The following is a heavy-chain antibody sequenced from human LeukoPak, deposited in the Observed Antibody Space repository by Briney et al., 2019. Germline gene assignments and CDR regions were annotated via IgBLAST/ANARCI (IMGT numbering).Heavy chain of an antibody. J-gene: IGHJ6*02. D-gene: IGHD6-13*01. CDR2: IYNGGST. CDR3: ARSKPPAVKDYYGLDV. CDR1: GFTVSSNY. V-gene: IGHV3-66*01. Sequence: PGGSLRLSCAASGFTVSSNYMNWVRQAPGRGLEWVSVIYNGGSTYYVDSVKGRFTISRDTSKNTLYLLMNSLRAEDTAVYFCARSKPPAVKDYYGLDVWGQGTTVTVS.